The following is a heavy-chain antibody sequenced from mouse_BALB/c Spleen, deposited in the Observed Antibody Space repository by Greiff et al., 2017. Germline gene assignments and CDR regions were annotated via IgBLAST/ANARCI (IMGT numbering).Heavy chain of an antibody. V-gene: IGHV6-6*02. CDR1: GFTFSNYW. CDR2: IRLKSNNYAT. CDR3: TGSYHRAMDC. J-gene: IGHJ4*01. D-gene: IGHD2-12*01. Sequence: EVKLVESGGGLVQPGGSMKLSCVASGFTFSNYWMNWVRQSPEKGLEWVAEIRLKSNNYATHYAESVKGRFTISRDDSKSSVYLKMSNLRAEDTGVDYCTGSYHRAMDCWGQGTSVTVSS.